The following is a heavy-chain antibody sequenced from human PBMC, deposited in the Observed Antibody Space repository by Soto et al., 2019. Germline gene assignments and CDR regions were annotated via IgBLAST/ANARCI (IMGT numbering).Heavy chain of an antibody. J-gene: IGHJ4*02. CDR2: IYHSGST. V-gene: IGHV4-4*02. Sequence: SETLSLTCAVAGGSLSSSNLWSWVRQPPGKGLEWIGEIYHSGSTNYNPSLKSRVTISVDKSKNHFSLKLSSVTAADTAVYYCARDQAYYYDSSGYYYDRWIDYWGQGTLVTVSS. CDR1: GGSLSSSNL. CDR3: ARDQAYYYDSSGYYYDRWIDY. D-gene: IGHD3-22*01.